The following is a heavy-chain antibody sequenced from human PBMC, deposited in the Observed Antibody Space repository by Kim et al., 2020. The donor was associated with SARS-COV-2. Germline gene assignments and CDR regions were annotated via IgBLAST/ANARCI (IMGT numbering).Heavy chain of an antibody. V-gene: IGHV3-30*02. Sequence: SGKGRFTISRDNSKNTLYLQMNSLGAEDTAVYYCAKDSFLRYQPLGRLDYWGQGTLVTVSS. D-gene: IGHD2-2*01. J-gene: IGHJ4*02. CDR3: AKDSFLRYQPLGRLDY.